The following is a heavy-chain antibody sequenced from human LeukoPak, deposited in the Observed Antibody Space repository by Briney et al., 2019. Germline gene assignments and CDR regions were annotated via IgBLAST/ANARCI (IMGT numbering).Heavy chain of an antibody. CDR3: ARVVGSIDDY. CDR2: INHSGST. J-gene: IGHJ4*02. V-gene: IGHV4-34*01. D-gene: IGHD2-15*01. Sequence: SETLSLTCAVYGGSFSGYYRSWIRQTPGKGLEWIGEINHSGSTNYNPSLKSRVTISVDTSKNQFSLKLSSVTAADTAVYYCARVVGSIDDYWGQGTLVTVSS. CDR1: GGSFSGYY.